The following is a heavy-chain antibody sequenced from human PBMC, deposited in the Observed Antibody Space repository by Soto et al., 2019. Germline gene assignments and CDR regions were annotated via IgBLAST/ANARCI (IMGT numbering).Heavy chain of an antibody. Sequence: SETLSLTCTVSGGSISSGGYYWSWIRQHPGKGLEWIRYIYYSGSTYYNPSLKSRVTISVDTSKNQFSRKLSSVTAAETAVYYCARAHNYYGSGSYYNRDYGMDVWGQGTTVTVSS. V-gene: IGHV4-31*03. CDR3: ARAHNYYGSGSYYNRDYGMDV. D-gene: IGHD3-10*01. CDR1: GGSISSGGYY. CDR2: IYYSGST. J-gene: IGHJ6*02.